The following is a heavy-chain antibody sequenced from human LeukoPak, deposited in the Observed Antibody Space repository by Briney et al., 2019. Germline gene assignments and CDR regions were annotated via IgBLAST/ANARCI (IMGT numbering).Heavy chain of an antibody. J-gene: IGHJ5*02. CDR1: GGSISSGDYY. Sequence: SETLSLTCTVSGGSISSGDYYWNWIRQPPGKGLEWIGNIYHRGSRFYNPSLKSRLTILVDTSKNQFSLNLSSVTAADSAVYYCARDGGGPWGQGTLVTVSS. CDR2: IYHRGSR. CDR3: ARDGGGP. D-gene: IGHD3-16*01. V-gene: IGHV4-30-4*01.